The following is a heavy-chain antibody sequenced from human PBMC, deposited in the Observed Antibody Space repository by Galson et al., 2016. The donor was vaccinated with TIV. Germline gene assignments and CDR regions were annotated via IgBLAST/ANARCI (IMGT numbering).Heavy chain of an antibody. CDR3: ATNWGVKHNDF. CDR2: ISSYNDHI. Sequence: SVKVSCKASGYTFINFGVTWVRQAPGQGLQWMGWISSYNDHIKYAQEFQGRVTMTTDTSTSTAYMELRSLKSDDTAIYYFATNWGVKHNDFWGQGTLVTVSS. V-gene: IGHV1-18*01. CDR1: GYTFINFG. J-gene: IGHJ4*02. D-gene: IGHD3-16*01.